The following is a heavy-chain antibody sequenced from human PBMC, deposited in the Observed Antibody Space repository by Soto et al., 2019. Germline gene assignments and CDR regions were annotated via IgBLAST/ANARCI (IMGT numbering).Heavy chain of an antibody. CDR3: AKERGVLDAFDI. Sequence: QVQLVESGGGVVQPGRSLRLSCAASGFTSSSFVIHWVRQAPGKGLEWLAVISSDGKNQYYAESVKGRFTISRDNSKNTLYLQVNSLRAEDTAVYFCAKERGVLDAFDIWGQGTMVTVSS. CDR1: GFTSSSFV. V-gene: IGHV3-30*18. CDR2: ISSDGKNQ. J-gene: IGHJ3*02. D-gene: IGHD3-10*01.